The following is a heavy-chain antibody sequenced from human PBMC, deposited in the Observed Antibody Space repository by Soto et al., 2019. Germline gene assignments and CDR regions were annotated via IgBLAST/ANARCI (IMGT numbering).Heavy chain of an antibody. CDR2: VSGGGATT. Sequence: EVQLFESGGGLVQPGGSLRLSCAASGFTFSYYSMSWVRQTPATGLEWVSGVSGGGATTYYAASVKGRFTISRDNSKNTVYLQINSLRAEDTAVYYCAKQAGYSSDPFDYWGQGTLVTVSS. CDR3: AKQAGYSSDPFDY. CDR1: GFTFSYYS. V-gene: IGHV3-23*01. J-gene: IGHJ4*02. D-gene: IGHD6-19*01.